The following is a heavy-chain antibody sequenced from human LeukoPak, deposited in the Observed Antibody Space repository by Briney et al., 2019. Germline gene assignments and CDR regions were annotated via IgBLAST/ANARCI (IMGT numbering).Heavy chain of an antibody. CDR2: INHSGST. V-gene: IGHV4-34*01. Sequence: PSETLSLTCAVYGGSFSGYYWSWIRQPPGKGLEWIGEINHSGSTNYNPSLKSRVTISVDTSKNRFSLKLSSVTAADTAVYYCARAVYYYGSGSYNYYYGMDVWGKGTTVTVSS. CDR1: GGSFSGYY. J-gene: IGHJ6*04. CDR3: ARAVYYYGSGSYNYYYGMDV. D-gene: IGHD3-10*01.